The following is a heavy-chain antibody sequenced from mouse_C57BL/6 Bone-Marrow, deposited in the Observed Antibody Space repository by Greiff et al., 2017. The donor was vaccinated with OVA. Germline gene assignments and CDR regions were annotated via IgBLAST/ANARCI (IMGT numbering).Heavy chain of an antibody. CDR3: ARGPLDYGNPSYWYFDV. J-gene: IGHJ1*03. V-gene: IGHV1-42*01. D-gene: IGHD2-1*01. CDR2: INPSTGGT. Sequence: EVQLQQSGPELVKPGASVKISCKASGYSFTGYYMNWVKQSPEKSLEWIGEINPSTGGTTYNQKFKAKATLTVDKSSSTAYMQLKSLTSEDSAVYYCARGPLDYGNPSYWYFDVWGTGTTVTVSS. CDR1: GYSFTGYY.